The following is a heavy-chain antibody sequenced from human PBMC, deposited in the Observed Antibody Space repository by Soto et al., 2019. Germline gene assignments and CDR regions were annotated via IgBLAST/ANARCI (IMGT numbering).Heavy chain of an antibody. CDR3: ARTVPGRAAAGTTTRSNWFDP. Sequence: ASVKVSCKASGGTFSSYTISWVRQAPGQGLEWMGRIIPILGIANYAQKFQGRVTITADKSTSTAYMELSSLRSEDTAVYYCARTVPGRAAAGTTTRSNWFDPWGQGTLVTVSS. D-gene: IGHD6-13*01. J-gene: IGHJ5*02. V-gene: IGHV1-69*02. CDR2: IIPILGIA. CDR1: GGTFSSYT.